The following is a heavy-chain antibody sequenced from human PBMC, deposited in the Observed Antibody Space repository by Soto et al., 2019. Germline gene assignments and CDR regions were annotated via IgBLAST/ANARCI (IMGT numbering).Heavy chain of an antibody. CDR2: ISSSSSYI. CDR1: GFTFSSYS. CDR3: ARDLVGATNYYYYGMDV. J-gene: IGHJ6*02. V-gene: IGHV3-21*01. D-gene: IGHD1-26*01. Sequence: EVQLVESGGGLVKPGWSLRLSCAASGFTFSSYSMNWVRQAPGKGLEWVSSISSSSSYIYYADSVKGRFTISRDNAKNSLYLQRNSMGAEDTAVYYCARDLVGATNYYYYGMDVWVQGTTVTVSS.